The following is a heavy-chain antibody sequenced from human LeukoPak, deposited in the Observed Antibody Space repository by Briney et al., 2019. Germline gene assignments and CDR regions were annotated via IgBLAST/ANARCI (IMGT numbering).Heavy chain of an antibody. Sequence: GGSLRLSCAASGFTFSSYAMSWVRKAPGKGLEWVSAISGSGGSTYCADSVKGRFPLPREHFKNTLYPQMKSLRADDTAVYYCAKDRHKWYAFDYWGQGTLVTVSS. J-gene: IGHJ4*02. V-gene: IGHV3-23*01. D-gene: IGHD2-15*01. CDR1: GFTFSSYA. CDR3: AKDRHKWYAFDY. CDR2: ISGSGGST.